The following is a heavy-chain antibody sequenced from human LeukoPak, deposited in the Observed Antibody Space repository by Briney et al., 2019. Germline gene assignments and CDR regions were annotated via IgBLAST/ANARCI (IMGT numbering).Heavy chain of an antibody. J-gene: IGHJ4*02. CDR1: GFTFSDYY. D-gene: IGHD2-2*01. Sequence: GGSLRLSCAASGFTFSDYYMSWIRQAPGKGLEWVATISGSGDATYIADTVEGRATISRDNSKNTLYLQMNSLRAEDTAVYYCARSLYLGSSTYYLSPLDYWGQGTLVTVSS. V-gene: IGHV3-23*01. CDR2: ISGSGDAT. CDR3: ARSLYLGSSTYYLSPLDY.